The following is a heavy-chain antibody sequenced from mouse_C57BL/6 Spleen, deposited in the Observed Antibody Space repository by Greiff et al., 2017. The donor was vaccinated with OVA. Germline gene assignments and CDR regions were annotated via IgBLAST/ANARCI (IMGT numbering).Heavy chain of an antibody. J-gene: IGHJ4*01. Sequence: EVQRVESGGGLVKPGGSLKLSCAASGFTFSDYGMHWVRQAPEKGLEWVAYISSGSSTIYYADTVKGRFTISRDNAKNTLFLQMTSLRSEDTAMYYCATTMGNAMDYWGQGTSVTVSS. V-gene: IGHV5-17*01. CDR2: ISSGSSTI. CDR1: GFTFSDYG. D-gene: IGHD2-1*01. CDR3: ATTMGNAMDY.